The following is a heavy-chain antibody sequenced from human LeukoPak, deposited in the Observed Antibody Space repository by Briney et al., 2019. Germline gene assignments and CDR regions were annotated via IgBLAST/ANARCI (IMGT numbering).Heavy chain of an antibody. Sequence: SETLSLTCTVSGGSISSYYWSWIRQPPGKGLEWIGYIFNSGSTNYNPSLKGRVTIPVDTSKNQFSLKLSSVTAADTAVYFCALGDCSSTSCYVFDYWGQGTLVTVSS. CDR1: GGSISSYY. J-gene: IGHJ4*02. CDR2: IFNSGST. V-gene: IGHV4-59*01. D-gene: IGHD2-2*01. CDR3: ALGDCSSTSCYVFDY.